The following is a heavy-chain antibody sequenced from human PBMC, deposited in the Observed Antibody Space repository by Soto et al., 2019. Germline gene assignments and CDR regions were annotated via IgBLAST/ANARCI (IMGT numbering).Heavy chain of an antibody. CDR3: ARSPGGPDGPGDC. CDR1: GYTFTSYA. J-gene: IGHJ4*02. Sequence: QVQLVQSGAEVKKPGASVKVSCKASGYTFTSYAMHWVRQAPGQRLEWMGWINAGNGNTKYSQKFQGRVTITRDTAASTPNMELSSLRSEGTAVYYCARSPGGPDGPGDCWGQVTLVTVSS. D-gene: IGHD2-15*01. CDR2: INAGNGNT. V-gene: IGHV1-3*01.